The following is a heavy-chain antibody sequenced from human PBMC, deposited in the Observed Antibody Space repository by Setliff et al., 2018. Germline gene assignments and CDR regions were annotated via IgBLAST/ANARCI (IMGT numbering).Heavy chain of an antibody. CDR3: AREGVDTRSSTDYRYYMDV. V-gene: IGHV1-69*05. CDR1: GGTFRSYG. J-gene: IGHJ6*03. D-gene: IGHD5-18*01. CDR2: TIPSFGST. Sequence: ASVKVPCKASGGTFRSYGISWVRQAPGQGLEWMGGTIPSFGSTNYAQKFQDRVTIITDESTSTAYMELSSLRTEDTAVYYCAREGVDTRSSTDYRYYMDVWGKGTTVTVSS.